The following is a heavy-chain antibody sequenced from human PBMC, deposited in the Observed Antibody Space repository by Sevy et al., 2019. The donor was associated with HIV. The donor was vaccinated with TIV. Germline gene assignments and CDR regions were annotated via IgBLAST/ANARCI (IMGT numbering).Heavy chain of an antibody. CDR1: GGSFSGYY. CDR2: INHSGST. CDR3: ASSLFYDSSGSKRGFFDY. D-gene: IGHD3-22*01. Sequence: SETLSLTCAVYGGSFSGYYWSWIRQPPGKGLEWIGEINHSGSTNYNPSLKSRVTISVDTSKNQFSLKLSSVTAADTAVYYCASSLFYDSSGSKRGFFDYWGQGTLVTVSS. J-gene: IGHJ4*02. V-gene: IGHV4-34*01.